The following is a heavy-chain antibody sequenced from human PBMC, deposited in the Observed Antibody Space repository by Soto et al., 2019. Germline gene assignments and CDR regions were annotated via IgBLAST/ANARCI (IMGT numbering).Heavy chain of an antibody. J-gene: IGHJ6*02. V-gene: IGHV4-59*01. CDR1: GGSIRSYY. CDR2: LYNSGST. D-gene: IGHD2-21*02. Sequence: PSETLSLTCTVSGGSIRSYYWSWIRQAPGKGLEWIGYLYNSGSTVYNPSLKSRVTISVDTSKNQFSLKLNSVTVADTAVYYCARDLWGYCGTDCYPLDVWGQGTTVTVSS. CDR3: ARDLWGYCGTDCYPLDV.